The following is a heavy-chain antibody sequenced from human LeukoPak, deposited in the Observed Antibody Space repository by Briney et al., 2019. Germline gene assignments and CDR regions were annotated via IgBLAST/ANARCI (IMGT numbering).Heavy chain of an antibody. CDR2: ISYDGSNK. J-gene: IGHJ4*02. CDR3: ARDNPTYGGADY. Sequence: PGGSLRLSCAASGFTFSSYAMHWVRQAPGKGLGWVAVISYDGSNKYYADSVKGRFTISRDNSKNTLYLQMNSLRAEDTAVYYCARDNPTYGGADYWGQGTLVTVSS. D-gene: IGHD4/OR15-4a*01. CDR1: GFTFSSYA. V-gene: IGHV3-30*04.